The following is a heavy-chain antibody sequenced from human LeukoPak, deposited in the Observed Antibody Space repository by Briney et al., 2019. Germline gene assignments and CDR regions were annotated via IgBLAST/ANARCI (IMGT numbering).Heavy chain of an antibody. CDR1: GLTVTDNY. Sequence: PGGSLRLSCSASGLTVTDNYMSWVRQAPGKGLEWVSVIFPDGRTYHSDSLKGRFTISRDKSKNTVLLQINGLRADDTALYHYARTNPVYGDFDYWGQGVLVTVSS. V-gene: IGHV3-53*01. CDR3: ARTNPVYGDFDY. D-gene: IGHD4-17*01. J-gene: IGHJ4*02. CDR2: IFPDGRT.